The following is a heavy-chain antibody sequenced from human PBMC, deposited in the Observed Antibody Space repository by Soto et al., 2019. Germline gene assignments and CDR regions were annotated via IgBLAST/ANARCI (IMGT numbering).Heavy chain of an antibody. V-gene: IGHV1-18*01. CDR1: GYTFSNFG. J-gene: IGHJ6*02. CDR2: ISGYNGNT. CDR3: ARDKGYGFGWSSSSGMDV. Sequence: QVPLVQSGAEVMTPGASVKVSCKASGYTFSNFGLSWVRQAPGQGLEWMGWISGYNGNTNSAERFQGRVTMTTDTSTSPAYMEVRSLTSDDTAVYYCARDKGYGFGWSSSSGMDVWGQGTTVTVSS. D-gene: IGHD5-18*01.